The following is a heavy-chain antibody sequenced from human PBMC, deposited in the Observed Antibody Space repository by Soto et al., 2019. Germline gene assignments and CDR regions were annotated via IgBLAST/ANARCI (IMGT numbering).Heavy chain of an antibody. Sequence: EVQLVESGAGLVKPWESLSLSCVGSVFSFINAWMICVRHAPGKGQEWVGRVNGKPGGGTTDYAAPVKGRFIVARDDSKNTSFLQMDSLKTEDTAVYFFTTEITYNGVTISPACGQGTLGTVS. V-gene: IGHV3-15*01. CDR2: VNGKPGGGTT. CDR1: VFSFINAW. D-gene: IGHD3-10*01. CDR3: TTEITYNGVTISPA. J-gene: IGHJ5*02.